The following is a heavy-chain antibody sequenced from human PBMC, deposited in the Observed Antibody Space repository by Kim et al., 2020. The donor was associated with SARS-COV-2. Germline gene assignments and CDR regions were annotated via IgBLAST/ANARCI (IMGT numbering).Heavy chain of an antibody. Sequence: GKGRFTISRDNSKNPLYLQMNSLRAEDTAVYYCARDAMYYGSSLYYGMDVWGQGTTVTVSS. CDR3: ARDAMYYGSSLYYGMDV. D-gene: IGHD3-10*01. J-gene: IGHJ6*02. V-gene: IGHV3-30*01.